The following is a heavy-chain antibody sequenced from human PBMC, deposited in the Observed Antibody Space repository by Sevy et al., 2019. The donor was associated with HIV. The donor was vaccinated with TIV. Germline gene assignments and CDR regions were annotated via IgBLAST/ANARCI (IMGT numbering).Heavy chain of an antibody. CDR1: GGSISSGGYS. D-gene: IGHD3-10*01. J-gene: IGHJ4*02. CDR3: ASFSGSYYFDY. V-gene: IGHV4-30-2*01. Sequence: SETLSLTCAVSGGSISSGGYSWSWIRQPPGKGLEWIGYIYHSGSTYYNPSLKSRVTISVDRSKNQFSLKLSSVTAADTAVYYCASFSGSYYFDYWGQGTLVTVFS. CDR2: IYHSGST.